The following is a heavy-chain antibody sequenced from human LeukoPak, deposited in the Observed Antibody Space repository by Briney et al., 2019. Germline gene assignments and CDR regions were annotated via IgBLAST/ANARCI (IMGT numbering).Heavy chain of an antibody. D-gene: IGHD2-2*01. V-gene: IGHV4-31*02. Sequence: TLSLTCNISGVSVSDGRYYWTCHPPQPGKDRESLGYKYYSGSAKYNPSLKSRLTTSIDTPENRFSLQLTSVTAAETATYYCATPYCGSISCLDVFKVWGQGTRVTVPS. CDR3: ATPYCGSISCLDVFKV. J-gene: IGHJ3*01. CDR2: KYYSGSA. CDR1: GVSVSDGRYY.